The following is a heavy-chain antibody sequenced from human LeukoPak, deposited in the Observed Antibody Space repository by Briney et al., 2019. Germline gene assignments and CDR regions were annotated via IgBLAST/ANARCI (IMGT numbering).Heavy chain of an antibody. D-gene: IGHD6-6*01. V-gene: IGHV3-21*01. Sequence: GGSLRLSCAASGFTFSSYSVNWVRQAPGKGLEWVSFISSSSSYIYYADSVKGRFTISRDNAKNSLYLQMNSLRAEDTAVYYCARVSGIAARQGKDWFDPWGQGTLVTVSS. J-gene: IGHJ5*02. CDR3: ARVSGIAARQGKDWFDP. CDR1: GFTFSSYS. CDR2: ISSSSSYI.